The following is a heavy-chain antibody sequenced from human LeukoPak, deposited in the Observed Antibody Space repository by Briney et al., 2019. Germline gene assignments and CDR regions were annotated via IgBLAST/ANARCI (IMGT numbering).Heavy chain of an antibody. CDR1: GFTFSSYG. J-gene: IGHJ4*02. Sequence: PGGSLRLSCAASGFTFSSYGMHWVRQAPGKGLEWVAFIRYDGSNKYYADSVKGRFTISRDNSKNTLYLQMNSLRAEDTAVYYCAKAPADSSSWYGRRWGYYFDYWGQGSLVTVSS. V-gene: IGHV3-30*02. CDR3: AKAPADSSSWYGRRWGYYFDY. D-gene: IGHD6-13*01. CDR2: IRYDGSNK.